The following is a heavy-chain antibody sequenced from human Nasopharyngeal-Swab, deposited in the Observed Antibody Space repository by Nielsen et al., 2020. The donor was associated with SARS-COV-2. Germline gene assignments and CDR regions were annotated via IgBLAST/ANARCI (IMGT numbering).Heavy chain of an antibody. CDR2: IYSGGST. Sequence: GESLKISCAASGFTVSSNYMSWVRQAPGKGLEWVSVIYSGGSTYHADSVKGRFTISRDNAKNSLYLQMNSLRAEDTAMYYCAKGSMWYILWGQGTLVTVSS. D-gene: IGHD1-1*01. V-gene: IGHV3-53*01. CDR1: GFTVSSNY. CDR3: AKGSMWYIL. J-gene: IGHJ4*02.